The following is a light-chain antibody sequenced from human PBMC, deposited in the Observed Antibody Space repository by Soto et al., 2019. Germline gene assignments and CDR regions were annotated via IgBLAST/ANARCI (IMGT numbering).Light chain of an antibody. V-gene: IGLV1-40*01. J-gene: IGLJ1*01. CDR2: ANI. Sequence: QSVLTQPPSVSGAPGQRVTISCTGSGSNIGAGYDVHWYQQLPGTAPKLLIFANINRPSGVPDRFSGSKSGTSASLAITGLRAEDEADYYCQSYDSSPSGYVLGTGTKLTVL. CDR3: QSYDSSPSGYV. CDR1: GSNIGAGYD.